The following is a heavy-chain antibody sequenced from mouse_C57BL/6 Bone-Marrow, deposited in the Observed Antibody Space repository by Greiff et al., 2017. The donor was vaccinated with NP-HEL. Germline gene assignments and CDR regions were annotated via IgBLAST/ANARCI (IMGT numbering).Heavy chain of an antibody. Sequence: VKLQQPGAELVKPGASVKLSCKASGYTFTSYWMHRVKQRPGQGLEWIGMIHPNSGSTNYNEKFKSKATLTVDKSSSTAYMQLSSLTSEDSAVYYCAREYYGSGWGQGTTLTVSS. J-gene: IGHJ2*01. D-gene: IGHD1-1*01. CDR3: AREYYGSG. CDR1: GYTFTSYW. V-gene: IGHV1-64*01. CDR2: IHPNSGST.